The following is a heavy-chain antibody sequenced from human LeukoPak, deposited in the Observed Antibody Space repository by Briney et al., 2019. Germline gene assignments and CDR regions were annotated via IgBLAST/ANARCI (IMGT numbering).Heavy chain of an antibody. Sequence: SQTLSLTCTVSGGSISSGDYYWSWIRQPPGKGLEWIGYIYYSGSTYYNPSLKGRVTISVDTSKNQFSLKLSSVTAADTAVCYCARGVRYYGSGSYYFDYWGQGTLVTVSS. CDR3: ARGVRYYGSGSYYFDY. D-gene: IGHD3-10*01. J-gene: IGHJ4*02. V-gene: IGHV4-30-4*01. CDR2: IYYSGST. CDR1: GGSISSGDYY.